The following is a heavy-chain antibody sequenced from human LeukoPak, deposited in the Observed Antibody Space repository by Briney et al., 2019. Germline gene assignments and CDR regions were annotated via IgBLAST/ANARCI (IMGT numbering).Heavy chain of an antibody. V-gene: IGHV3-15*01. J-gene: IGHJ5*02. Sequence: GGSLRLSCTASGFTFGDYAMSWVRQAPGKGLEWVGRIKSKTDGGTTDYAAPVKGRFTISRDDSKNTLYLQMNSLKTEDTAVYYCTTAAYQLLLTWGQGTLVTVSS. D-gene: IGHD2-2*01. CDR3: TTAAYQLLLT. CDR2: IKSKTDGGTT. CDR1: GFTFGDYA.